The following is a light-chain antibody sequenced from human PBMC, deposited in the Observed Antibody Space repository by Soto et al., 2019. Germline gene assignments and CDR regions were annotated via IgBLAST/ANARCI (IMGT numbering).Light chain of an antibody. Sequence: EIVLTQSPGTLSLSPGERATLSCRASQSVGSSLSWYQQKPGQAPRLLFYGASNRATAIPDRFSGSGFGTDFTLTITRLEPEDFAVYYCQQYGSSPTFGGGTKVDIK. CDR1: QSVGSS. CDR2: GAS. J-gene: IGKJ4*01. V-gene: IGKV3-20*01. CDR3: QQYGSSPT.